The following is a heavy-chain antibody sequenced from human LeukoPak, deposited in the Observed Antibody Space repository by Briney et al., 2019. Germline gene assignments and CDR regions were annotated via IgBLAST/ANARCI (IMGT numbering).Heavy chain of an antibody. CDR2: ISGSGDST. Sequence: PGGSLRLSCAASEFSFGSYAMSWVRQAPGKGLQWVSGISGSGDSTYYADSVNGRFTISRDNSKNTLYLQMISPRAEDTAVYYCAKGGGSYFRRVTYYYYYMDVWGKGTTVTVSS. CDR1: EFSFGSYA. CDR3: AKGGGSYFRRVTYYYYYMDV. D-gene: IGHD1-26*01. J-gene: IGHJ6*03. V-gene: IGHV3-23*01.